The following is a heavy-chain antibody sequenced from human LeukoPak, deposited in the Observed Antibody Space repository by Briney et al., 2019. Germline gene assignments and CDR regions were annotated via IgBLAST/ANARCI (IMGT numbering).Heavy chain of an antibody. Sequence: PGGSLRLSCAVSGFTFSTCRMSCVRQAPGKGLEWVANINQDGSETLYMDSVKGRLTISRENAKNALFLQMNSLRPEDTALYYCARPWRCVGSVSSSCYTYFDPWGEGTLVTVSS. D-gene: IGHD2-2*02. CDR2: INQDGSET. J-gene: IGHJ5*02. V-gene: IGHV3-7*01. CDR3: ARPWRCVGSVSSSCYTYFDP. CDR1: GFTFSTCR.